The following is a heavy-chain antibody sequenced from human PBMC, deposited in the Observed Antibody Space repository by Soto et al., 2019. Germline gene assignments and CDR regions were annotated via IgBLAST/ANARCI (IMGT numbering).Heavy chain of an antibody. CDR1: GFSFGDYG. J-gene: IGHJ4*02. Sequence: GGSLRLSCAASGFSFGDYGMRWVRQAPGKEMECVAVISYDGSKEDYADSVKGRLTVSRDNSKKTLVLQMDDLRPEDTAVYYCAKEAGRLGGNGYYLDYWGRGTLVTVSS. CDR3: AKEAGRLGGNGYYLDY. CDR2: ISYDGSKE. D-gene: IGHD2-15*01. V-gene: IGHV3-30*18.